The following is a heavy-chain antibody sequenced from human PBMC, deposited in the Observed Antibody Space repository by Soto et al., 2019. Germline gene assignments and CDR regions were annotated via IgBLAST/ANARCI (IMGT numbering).Heavy chain of an antibody. V-gene: IGHV4-39*01. J-gene: IGHJ4*02. Sequence: SETLSLTCTVSGGSISSSTYYWGWIRQPPGKGLEWLGSIYYRGSTYYNPSLKSRVTISVDTSKNQFSLKLSSVTAADTAVYYCARHNYGSGSTYFDYWGQGTLVTVSS. CDR3: ARHNYGSGSTYFDY. D-gene: IGHD3-10*01. CDR2: IYYRGST. CDR1: GGSISSSTYY.